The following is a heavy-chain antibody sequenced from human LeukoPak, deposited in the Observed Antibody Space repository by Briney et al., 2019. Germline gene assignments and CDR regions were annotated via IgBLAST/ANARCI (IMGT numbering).Heavy chain of an antibody. D-gene: IGHD4-17*01. CDR3: ATLPYYGDYRDAFDI. Sequence: PGGSLRLSCAASGFTFSDYAMSWVRQAPGKGLEWVSTISGGGVSTYFADCVKGRFSISRDNSKSTLFLQMNSLRAEDTAVYYCATLPYYGDYRDAFDIWGQGTMVTVSS. J-gene: IGHJ3*02. CDR1: GFTFSDYA. V-gene: IGHV3-23*01. CDR2: ISGGGVST.